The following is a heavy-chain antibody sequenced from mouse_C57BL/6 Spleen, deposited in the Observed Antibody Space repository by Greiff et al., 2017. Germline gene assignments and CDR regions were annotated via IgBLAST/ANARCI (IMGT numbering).Heavy chain of an antibody. J-gene: IGHJ1*03. CDR1: GFTFSSYA. Sequence: EVMLVESGEGLVKPGGSLKLSCAASGFTFSSYAMSWVRQTPEKRLEWVAYISSGGDYIYYADTVKGRFTISRDNARNTLYLQMSSLKSEDTAMYYCTRDNSNYVGLVFDVWGTGTTVTVSS. CDR3: TRDNSNYVGLVFDV. D-gene: IGHD2-5*01. CDR2: ISSGGDYI. V-gene: IGHV5-9-1*02.